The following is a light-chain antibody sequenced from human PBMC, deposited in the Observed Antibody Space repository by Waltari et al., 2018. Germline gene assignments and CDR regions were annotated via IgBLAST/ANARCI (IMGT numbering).Light chain of an antibody. Sequence: DIQMTQSPSTLSASVGDRVTITCRASQSISSWLAWYQQIPGKAPKLLIYKASSLESGVPSRFSGSGSGTEFTLTISSLQPDDFATYYCQQYNSYSPETFGQGTKLEIK. CDR3: QQYNSYSPET. J-gene: IGKJ2*01. CDR1: QSISSW. CDR2: KAS. V-gene: IGKV1-5*03.